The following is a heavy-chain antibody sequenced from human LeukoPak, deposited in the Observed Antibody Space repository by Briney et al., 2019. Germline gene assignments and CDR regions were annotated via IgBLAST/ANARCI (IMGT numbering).Heavy chain of an antibody. V-gene: IGHV3-30-3*01. CDR3: ARDNPHGSGSDS. J-gene: IGHJ4*02. CDR2: ISYDRIHI. D-gene: IGHD3-10*01. Sequence: GGSLRLSCAASGFTFSTYAMHWVRQAPGKGLEWMAVISYDRIHIYYADSVKGRFTISRDNSKNTLFLEMNSLRTEDTAVYYCARDNPHGSGSDSWGQGTLVTVSS. CDR1: GFTFSTYA.